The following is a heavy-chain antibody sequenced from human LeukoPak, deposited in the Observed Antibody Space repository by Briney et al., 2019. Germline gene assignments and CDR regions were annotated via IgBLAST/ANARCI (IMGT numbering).Heavy chain of an antibody. J-gene: IGHJ6*03. Sequence: ASVKVSCKASGYTFTGYYMHWVRQAPGQGLEWMGWISAYNGNTNYAQKLQGRVTMTTDTSTSTAYMELRSLRSDDTAVYYCARQRTNYYYYYYMDVWGKGTTVTVSS. V-gene: IGHV1-18*04. CDR2: ISAYNGNT. CDR1: GYTFTGYY. CDR3: ARQRTNYYYYYYMDV.